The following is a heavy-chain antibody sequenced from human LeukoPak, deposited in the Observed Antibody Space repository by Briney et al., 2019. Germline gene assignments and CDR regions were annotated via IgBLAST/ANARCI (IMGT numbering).Heavy chain of an antibody. CDR3: ARVGTVTTSFDY. CDR1: GFTFSSYS. J-gene: IGHJ4*02. Sequence: GGSLRLSCAASGFTFSSYSMNWVRQAPGKGLEWVSSISSSSSYIYYADSVKGRFTISRDNAKNSLYLQMNSLRAEDTAVCYCARVGTVTTSFDYWGQGTLVTVSS. D-gene: IGHD4-11*01. CDR2: ISSSSSYI. V-gene: IGHV3-21*01.